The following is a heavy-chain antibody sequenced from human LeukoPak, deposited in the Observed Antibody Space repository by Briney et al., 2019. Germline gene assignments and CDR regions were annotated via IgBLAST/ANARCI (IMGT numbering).Heavy chain of an antibody. V-gene: IGHV3-30*18. D-gene: IGHD6-13*01. CDR1: GFTFSHYW. Sequence: GGSLRLSCAVSGFTFSHYWVNWVRQAPGKGLEWVAVISYDGSNKYYADSVKGRFTISRDNSKNTLYLQMNSLRAEDTAVYYCAKAARVSSWYQPHWFDPWGQGTLVTVSS. CDR2: ISYDGSNK. CDR3: AKAARVSSWYQPHWFDP. J-gene: IGHJ5*02.